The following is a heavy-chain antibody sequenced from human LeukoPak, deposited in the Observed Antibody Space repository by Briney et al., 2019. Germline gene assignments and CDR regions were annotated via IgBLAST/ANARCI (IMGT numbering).Heavy chain of an antibody. CDR1: GGSVSSGSYY. CDR2: IYYSGST. V-gene: IGHV4-61*01. D-gene: IGHD3-22*01. CDR3: ARGGSYYYDSSGYLAF. Sequence: SETLSLTCTVSGGSVSSGSYYWSWIRQPPGKGLEWIGYIYYSGSTNYNPSLKSRVTISVDTSKNQFSLKLSSVAAADTAVYYCARGGSYYYDSSGYLAFWGQGTLVTVSS. J-gene: IGHJ4*02.